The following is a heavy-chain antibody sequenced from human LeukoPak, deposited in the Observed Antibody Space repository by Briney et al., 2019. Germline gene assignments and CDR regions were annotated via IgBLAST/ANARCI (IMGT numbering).Heavy chain of an antibody. CDR2: MNPNSGNT. CDR1: GGTFSSYA. J-gene: IGHJ4*02. Sequence: ASVKVSCKASGGTFSSYAISWVRQATGQGLEWMGWMNPNSGNTGYAQKFQGRVTMTRNTSISTAYMELSSLRSEDTAVYYCARVGRRPGDYWGQGTLVTVSS. V-gene: IGHV1-8*02. D-gene: IGHD1-1*01. CDR3: ARVGRRPGDY.